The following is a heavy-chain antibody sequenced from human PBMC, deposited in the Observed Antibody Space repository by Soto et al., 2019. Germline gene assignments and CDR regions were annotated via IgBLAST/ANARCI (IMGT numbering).Heavy chain of an antibody. V-gene: IGHV4-31*03. Sequence: TSETLSLTCTVSGGSIGSGGYYWSWIRQHPGKGLEWIAYISYSGNTYYNPSLKSRVTLSVDTSKNHFSLRVSSVTAADTAVYYCARGDSSSWYRYFDYWGQGTLVTVSS. D-gene: IGHD6-13*01. CDR3: ARGDSSSWYRYFDY. CDR2: ISYSGNT. CDR1: GGSIGSGGYY. J-gene: IGHJ4*02.